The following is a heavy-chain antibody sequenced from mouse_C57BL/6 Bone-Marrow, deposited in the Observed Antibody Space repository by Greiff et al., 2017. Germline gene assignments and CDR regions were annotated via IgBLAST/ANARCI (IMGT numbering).Heavy chain of an antibody. CDR1: GYAFSSSW. CDR3: ARVGNYYYGLDY. CDR2: IYPGDGDT. Sequence: QVQLQQSGPELVKPGASVKISCKASGYAFSSSWMHWVKQRPGKCLEWIGRIYPGDGDTNYNGKFKGKATLTVYKSSNTAYMQLSSLTSEDSAVYFCARVGNYYYGLDYGGQGTTLTVSS. V-gene: IGHV1-82*01. D-gene: IGHD1-1*01. J-gene: IGHJ2*01.